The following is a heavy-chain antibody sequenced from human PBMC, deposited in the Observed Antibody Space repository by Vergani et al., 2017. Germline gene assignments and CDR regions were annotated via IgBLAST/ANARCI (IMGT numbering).Heavy chain of an antibody. Sequence: QVQLQESGPGLVKPSQTLSLTCTVSGGSISSGSYYWSWIRQPAGKGLEWIGRIYTSGSTNYNPSLKSRVTISVDTSKNQFSLKLSSVTAADTAVYYCASGDSSGYPLDYWGQGTLVTVSS. CDR1: GGSISSGSYY. V-gene: IGHV4-61*02. J-gene: IGHJ4*02. CDR3: ASGDSSGYPLDY. CDR2: IYTSGST. D-gene: IGHD3-22*01.